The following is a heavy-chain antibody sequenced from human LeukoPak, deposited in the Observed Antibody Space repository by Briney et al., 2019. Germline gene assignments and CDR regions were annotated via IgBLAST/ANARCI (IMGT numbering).Heavy chain of an antibody. D-gene: IGHD1-26*01. V-gene: IGHV3-20*04. CDR3: AREEERLGQVDYYYMDV. CDR1: GFTFDDYG. Sequence: GGSLRLSCAASGFTFDDYGMSWVRQAPGKGLEWVSGINWNGGSTGYADSVKGRFTISRDNAKNSLYLQMNSLRAEDTALYYCAREEERLGQVDYYYMDVWGKGTTVTVSS. J-gene: IGHJ6*03. CDR2: INWNGGST.